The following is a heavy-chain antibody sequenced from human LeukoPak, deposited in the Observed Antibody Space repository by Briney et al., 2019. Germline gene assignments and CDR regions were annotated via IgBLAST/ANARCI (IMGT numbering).Heavy chain of an antibody. CDR1: GGSISSGSYY. J-gene: IGHJ5*02. CDR2: IYTSGST. CDR3: ARDTYYYGSGSYYKSVVSWFDP. Sequence: SETLSLTCTVSGGSISSGSYYWSWIRQPAGKGLEWIGRIYTSGSTNYNPSLKSRVTMSVDTSKNQFSLKLSSVTAADTAVYYCARDTYYYGSGSYYKSVVSWFDPWGQGTLVTVSS. D-gene: IGHD3-10*01. V-gene: IGHV4-61*02.